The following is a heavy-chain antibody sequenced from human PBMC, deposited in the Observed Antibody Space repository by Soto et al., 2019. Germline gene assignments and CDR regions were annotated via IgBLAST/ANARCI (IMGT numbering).Heavy chain of an antibody. Sequence: QVQLVQSGAEVKKPGASVKVSCKASGYTFTNFGISWVRQAPGQGLEWMGWISAYNGKTNYAQNFQGRVTMTTATTTSTATMEPTSLSSHETGVYYCVSGGTPIAYWGQGTLGTVSS. V-gene: IGHV1-18*01. CDR3: VSGGTPIAY. J-gene: IGHJ4*02. CDR1: GYTFTNFG. CDR2: ISAYNGKT. D-gene: IGHD3-16*01.